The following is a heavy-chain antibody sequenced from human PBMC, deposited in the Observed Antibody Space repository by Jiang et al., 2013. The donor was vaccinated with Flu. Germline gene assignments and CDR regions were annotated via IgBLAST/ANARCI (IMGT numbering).Heavy chain of an antibody. Sequence: PSRGLEWLGRTYYRSKWYNDYAVSVKSRITINPDTSKNQFSLQLNSVTPEDTAVYYCARWSTEGTPFDYWGQGTLVTVSS. CDR2: TYYRSKWYN. V-gene: IGHV6-1*01. J-gene: IGHJ4*02. CDR3: ARWSTEGTPFDY. D-gene: IGHD1-14*01.